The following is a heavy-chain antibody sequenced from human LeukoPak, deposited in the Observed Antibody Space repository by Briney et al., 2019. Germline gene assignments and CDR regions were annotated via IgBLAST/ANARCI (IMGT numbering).Heavy chain of an antibody. CDR3: ARDPNGDYVGAFEM. CDR1: GLTFSNYA. J-gene: IGHJ3*02. CDR2: IRSGGGGT. V-gene: IGHV3-23*01. D-gene: IGHD4-17*01. Sequence: GGSLRLSCAASGLTFSNYAMIWVCQAPGRGLEWVSAIRSGGGGTLYADAVKGRFTISRDNYKNTLFLQMNNMRAEDTAVYYCARDPNGDYVGAFEMWGPGTKVTVS.